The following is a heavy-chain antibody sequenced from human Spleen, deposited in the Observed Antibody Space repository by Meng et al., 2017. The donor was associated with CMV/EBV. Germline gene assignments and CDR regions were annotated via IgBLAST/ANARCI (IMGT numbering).Heavy chain of an antibody. CDR3: AKEAAMVTNFDY. V-gene: IGHV3-74*01. CDR1: GFTFSSYW. D-gene: IGHD5-18*01. CDR2: INSDGSST. J-gene: IGHJ4*02. Sequence: EVQLVGAGGGLVQPGGSLRLSCAASGFTFSSYWMHWVRQAPGKGLVWVSRINSDGSSTSYADSVKGRFTISRDNAKNTLYLQMNSLRAEDTAVYYCAKEAAMVTNFDYWGQGTLVTVSS.